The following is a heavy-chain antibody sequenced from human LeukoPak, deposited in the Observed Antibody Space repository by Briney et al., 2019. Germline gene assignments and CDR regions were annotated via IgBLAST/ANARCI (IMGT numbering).Heavy chain of an antibody. CDR2: ISSSSSYI. CDR1: GFTFSSYS. V-gene: IGHV3-21*01. D-gene: IGHD2-2*01. CDR3: ARDMVWGHDIVVVPAALDAFDI. Sequence: GGSLRLSCAASGFTFSSYSMNWVRQAPGKGLEWVSSISSSSSYIYYAGSVKGRFTISRDNAKNSLYLQMNSLRAEDTAVYYCARDMVWGHDIVVVPAALDAFDIWGQGTMVTVSS. J-gene: IGHJ3*02.